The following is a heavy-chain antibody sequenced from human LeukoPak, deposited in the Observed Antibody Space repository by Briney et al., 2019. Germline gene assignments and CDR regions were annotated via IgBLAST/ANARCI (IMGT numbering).Heavy chain of an antibody. CDR1: GFTFSDYY. D-gene: IGHD5-18*01. J-gene: IGHJ4*02. Sequence: PGGSLRLSCAASGFTFSDYYMSWIRQAPGKGLERVSYISGGSRYTNYADSVKGRFTISRDNAKNSLYLQMNSLRAEDTAVYYCARAPGGYSYGTPNFDYWGQGTLVTVSS. CDR2: ISGGSRYT. V-gene: IGHV3-11*06. CDR3: ARAPGGYSYGTPNFDY.